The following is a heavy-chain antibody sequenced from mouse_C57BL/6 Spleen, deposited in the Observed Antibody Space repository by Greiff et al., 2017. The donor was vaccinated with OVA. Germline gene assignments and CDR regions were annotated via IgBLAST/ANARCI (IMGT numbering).Heavy chain of an antibody. D-gene: IGHD3-2*02. Sequence: QLQESGAELAKPGASVKLSCKASGYTFTSYWMHWVKQRPGQGLEWIGYINPSSGYTKYNQKFKDKATLTADKSSSTAYMQLSSLTYEDSAVYYCARDSSGRGAWFAYWGQGTLVTVSA. CDR1: GYTFTSYW. CDR3: ARDSSGRGAWFAY. J-gene: IGHJ3*01. V-gene: IGHV1-7*01. CDR2: INPSSGYT.